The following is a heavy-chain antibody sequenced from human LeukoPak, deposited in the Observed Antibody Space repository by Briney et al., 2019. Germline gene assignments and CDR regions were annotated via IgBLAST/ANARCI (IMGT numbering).Heavy chain of an antibody. V-gene: IGHV4-59*01. CDR3: ARSYYDSSGYSPDFPFDY. CDR2: IYYSGST. J-gene: IGHJ4*02. Sequence: PSETLSLTCTVSGGSISSYYWSWIRQPPGKGLEWIGYIYYSGSTNYNPSLKSRVTISVDTSKNQFSLKLSSVIAADTAVYYCARSYYDSSGYSPDFPFDYWGQGTLVTVSS. CDR1: GGSISSYY. D-gene: IGHD3-22*01.